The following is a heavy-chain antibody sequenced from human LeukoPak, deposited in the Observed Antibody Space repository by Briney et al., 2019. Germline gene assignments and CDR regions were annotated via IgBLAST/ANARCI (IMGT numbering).Heavy chain of an antibody. Sequence: GGSLRLSCAASGFSISTYWMSWVRQAPGKGLAWVANIKPDGSEKYYVDSVKGRFTISRDNAKNSLSLQMNSLRAEDTAVYYCARDQWWQFIAVAITSYFDRWGQGTLVTVSS. CDR2: IKPDGSEK. CDR1: GFSISTYW. D-gene: IGHD6-19*01. CDR3: ARDQWWQFIAVAITSYFDR. J-gene: IGHJ4*02. V-gene: IGHV3-7*01.